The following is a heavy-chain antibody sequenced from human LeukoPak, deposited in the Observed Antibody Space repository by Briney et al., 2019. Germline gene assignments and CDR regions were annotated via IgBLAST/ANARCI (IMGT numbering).Heavy chain of an antibody. D-gene: IGHD1-26*01. Sequence: SETLSLTCTVSGDSISSFYWSWIRQPPGKGLEWIGYIYYSGSTKYNPSIKSRVTISVDTSKNQVSLKLSSVTAADTAMYYCARVRWELLMRSFDIWGQGTMVTVSS. CDR3: ARVRWELLMRSFDI. CDR1: GDSISSFY. J-gene: IGHJ3*02. CDR2: IYYSGST. V-gene: IGHV4-59*01.